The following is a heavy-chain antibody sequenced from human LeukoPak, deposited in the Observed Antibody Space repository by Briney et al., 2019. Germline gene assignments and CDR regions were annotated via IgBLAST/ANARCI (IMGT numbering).Heavy chain of an antibody. CDR3: VRHISTNTGYFDS. CDR2: VYYDGTS. J-gene: IGHJ4*02. V-gene: IGHV4-39*01. CDR1: GGSINSHSYY. D-gene: IGHD5-24*01. Sequence: SETLSLTCSVSGGSINSHSYYWGWIRQPPGKGLEWIGSVYYDGTSYSNPSLKSRAAVFVDTSRDQFSLDLSFVTAADTALYYCVRHISTNTGYFDSCGQGTLVSVSS.